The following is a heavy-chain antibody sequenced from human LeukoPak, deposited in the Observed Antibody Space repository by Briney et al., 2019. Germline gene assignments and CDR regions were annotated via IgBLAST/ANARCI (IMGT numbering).Heavy chain of an antibody. CDR1: GFTFSSYA. J-gene: IGHJ6*02. CDR3: AKDLKARGYSYGLYYYYYGMDV. CDR2: LSISGGST. V-gene: IGHV3-23*01. Sequence: PGGSLRLSCAASGFTFSSYAMSWVRQAPGKGLEWVSGLSISGGSTYYADSVKGRFTISRDNSKNTLYLQMNSLRAEDTAVYYCAKDLKARGYSYGLYYYYYGMDVWGQGTTVTVSS. D-gene: IGHD5-18*01.